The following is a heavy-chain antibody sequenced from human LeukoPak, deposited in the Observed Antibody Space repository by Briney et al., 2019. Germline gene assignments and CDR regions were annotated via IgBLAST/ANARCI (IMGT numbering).Heavy chain of an antibody. J-gene: IGHJ6*03. CDR1: GYTFTSYY. CDR3: ARDVGYCSSTSCHPPDYYYMDV. Sequence: ASVEVSCTVSGYTFTSYYLHWVRQAPGQGLEWMGWINHSSGCTNYPRLNQGRVIMTRDTSINTAYMVMSRLRSDDAAVYYCARDVGYCSSTSCHPPDYYYMDVWGKGTTVTVSS. CDR2: INHSSGCT. V-gene: IGHV1-2*02. D-gene: IGHD2-2*01.